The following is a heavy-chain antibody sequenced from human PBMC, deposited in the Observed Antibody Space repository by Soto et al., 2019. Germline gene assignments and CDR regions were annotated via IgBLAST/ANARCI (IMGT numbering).Heavy chain of an antibody. J-gene: IGHJ6*02. CDR1: GGSISSGGYY. Sequence: QVQLQESGPGLVKTSQTLSLTCTVSGGSISSGGYYWTWIRQHPGKGLEWIGYNYYSGITYYNPSLKSRVSISLDTSKNQFSLMLSSVTAADTAVYYCARGSSIAGLYYGMDVWGQGTTGTVSS. CDR3: ARGSSIAGLYYGMDV. V-gene: IGHV4-31*03. CDR2: NYYSGIT. D-gene: IGHD6-6*01.